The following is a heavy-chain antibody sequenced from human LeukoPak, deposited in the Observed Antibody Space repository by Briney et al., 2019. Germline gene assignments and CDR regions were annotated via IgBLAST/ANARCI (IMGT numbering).Heavy chain of an antibody. D-gene: IGHD3-10*01. CDR2: INPNSGGT. V-gene: IGHV1-2*02. J-gene: IGHJ4*02. CDR1: GYTFAGYY. Sequence: ASVKVSCKASGYTFAGYYMHWVRQAPGQGLESMGWINPNSGGTNYAQKFQGRVTMTRDTSISTAYMQLSRLRSDDTAVYYCARTQVRFGEFDYWGQGTLVTVSS. CDR3: ARTQVRFGEFDY.